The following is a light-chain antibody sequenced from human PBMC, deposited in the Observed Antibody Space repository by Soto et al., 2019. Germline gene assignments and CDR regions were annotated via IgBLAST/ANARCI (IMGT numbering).Light chain of an antibody. Sequence: EIVLTQSPATLSLSPGERAALSCRASQSVSSNYLAWYQQKPGLAPRLLIYDASRRATGIPDRFSGSGSGADFTLSISRLEPEDFAVYYCQQYGSSPWTFGQGTKVDI. J-gene: IGKJ1*01. CDR1: QSVSSNY. CDR2: DAS. CDR3: QQYGSSPWT. V-gene: IGKV3D-20*01.